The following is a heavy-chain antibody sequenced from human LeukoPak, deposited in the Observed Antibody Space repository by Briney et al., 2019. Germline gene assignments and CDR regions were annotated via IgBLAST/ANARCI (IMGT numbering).Heavy chain of an antibody. CDR1: GGSISSYY. CDR3: ARRRSQQWLVGYAFDI. J-gene: IGHJ3*02. CDR2: IYYSGST. V-gene: IGHV4-59*08. Sequence: SETLSLTCTVSGGSISSYYWSWIRQPPGKGLEWIGYIYYSGSTNYNPSLKSRVTISVDTSKNQFSLKLSSVTAADTAVYYCARRRSQQWLVGYAFDIWGQGTMVTVSS. D-gene: IGHD6-19*01.